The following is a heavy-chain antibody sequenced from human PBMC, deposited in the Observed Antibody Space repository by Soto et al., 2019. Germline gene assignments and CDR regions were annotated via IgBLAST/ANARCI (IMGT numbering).Heavy chain of an antibody. V-gene: IGHV3-11*01. J-gene: IGHJ6*02. CDR1: GFTFSDYY. CDR3: ARDRYDFGSGRDHDGMDV. CDR2: ISSGGSLI. Sequence: QVQLVESGGGLVKPGGSLRLSCAASGFTFSDYYMTWIRQAPGKGLEWLSYISSGGSLIYYADSVKGRFTISRDNAKNALYLQTNRLRAEVTAVYDCARDRYDFGSGRDHDGMDVWGQGTTVTVSS. D-gene: IGHD3-3*01.